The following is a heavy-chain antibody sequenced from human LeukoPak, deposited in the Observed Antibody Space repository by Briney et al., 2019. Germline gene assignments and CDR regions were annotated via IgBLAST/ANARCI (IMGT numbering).Heavy chain of an antibody. J-gene: IGHJ4*02. CDR2: ISGSGGST. CDR3: AKDRSCTNDICHGHFDY. V-gene: IGHV3-23*01. CDR1: GFTFSSYA. Sequence: SGGSLRLSCAASGFTFSSYAVSWVRQAPGEGLEWVSSISGSGGSTYSADSVKGRFTISRDNSKNTLYLQMNSLRAEDTALYYCAKDRSCTNDICHGHFDYWGQGTLVTVSS. D-gene: IGHD2-8*01.